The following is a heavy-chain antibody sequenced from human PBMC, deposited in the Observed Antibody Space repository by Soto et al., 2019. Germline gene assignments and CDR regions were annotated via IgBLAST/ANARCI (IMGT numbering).Heavy chain of an antibody. V-gene: IGHV1-8*01. CDR1: GGTFTSYD. CDR2: MNPKSGNT. Sequence: ASVKVSCKASGGTFTSYDINWVRQATGQGLEWMGWMNPKSGNTGYAQKYQGRVTMTRNTSISTAYMELSSLRSEDTAVYYCARGNRVTRYYYYYMDVWGKGTTVTVSS. J-gene: IGHJ6*03. D-gene: IGHD4-4*01. CDR3: ARGNRVTRYYYYYMDV.